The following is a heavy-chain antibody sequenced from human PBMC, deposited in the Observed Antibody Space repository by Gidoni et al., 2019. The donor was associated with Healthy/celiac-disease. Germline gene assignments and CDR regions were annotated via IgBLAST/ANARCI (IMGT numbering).Heavy chain of an antibody. CDR2: ISGSGGST. CDR3: AKDLYRTPNAFDI. Sequence: EVQLLESGGGVVQPGGSLRLSCAASGFTFSSYAMSWVRQAPGKGLEWVSAISGSGGSTYYADSVKGRFTISRDNSKNTLYLQMNSLRAEDTAVYYCAKDLYRTPNAFDIWGQGTMVTVSS. J-gene: IGHJ3*02. CDR1: GFTFSSYA. D-gene: IGHD5-12*01. V-gene: IGHV3-23*01.